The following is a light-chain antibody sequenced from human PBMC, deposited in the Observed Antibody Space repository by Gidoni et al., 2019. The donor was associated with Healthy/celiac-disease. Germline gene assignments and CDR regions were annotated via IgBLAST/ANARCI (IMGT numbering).Light chain of an antibody. Sequence: DIQMTQSPSPLSASVGDRVTITCRASQSISSWLDWYQQKPGKAPKLLIYAASSLESGVPSRFSGSGSGTDFTLTISSLQPEDFATYYCQQYNSYPWTFGQGTKVEIK. CDR3: QQYNSYPWT. J-gene: IGKJ1*01. CDR1: QSISSW. V-gene: IGKV1-39*01. CDR2: AAS.